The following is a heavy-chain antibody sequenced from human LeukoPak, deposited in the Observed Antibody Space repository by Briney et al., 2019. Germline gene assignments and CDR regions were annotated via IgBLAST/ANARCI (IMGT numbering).Heavy chain of an antibody. V-gene: IGHV4-59*01. Sequence: KPSETLSLTCTVSGGSISSYYWSWIRQPPGKGLEWIGYIYYSGSTNYNPSLKSRVTISVDTSKNQFSLKLSSVTAADTAVYYCARGNGYYYGSAHFDYWGQGTLVTVSS. J-gene: IGHJ4*02. CDR2: IYYSGST. CDR1: GGSISSYY. CDR3: ARGNGYYYGSAHFDY. D-gene: IGHD3-22*01.